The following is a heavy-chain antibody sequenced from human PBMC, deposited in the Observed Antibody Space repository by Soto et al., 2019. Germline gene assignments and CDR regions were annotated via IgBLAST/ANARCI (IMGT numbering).Heavy chain of an antibody. D-gene: IGHD6-19*01. J-gene: IGHJ5*02. Sequence: GGSLRLSYAASGFTFSSYAISWVRQAPGKGLEWVSAISGSGGSTYYADSVKGRFTISRDNSKNTLYLQMNSLRAEDTAVYYCAKNVKQWLINWFDPWGQGTLVTVSS. CDR2: ISGSGGST. CDR1: GFTFSSYA. V-gene: IGHV3-23*01. CDR3: AKNVKQWLINWFDP.